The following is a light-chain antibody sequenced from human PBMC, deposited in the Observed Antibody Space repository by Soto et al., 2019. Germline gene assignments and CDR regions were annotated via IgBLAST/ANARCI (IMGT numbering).Light chain of an antibody. CDR1: QNISNY. J-gene: IGKJ1*01. CDR3: QQRSNWPRT. V-gene: IGKV3-11*01. CDR2: DVS. Sequence: LLLTKSPAPLSLAPGKRATISFRASQNISNYLIWYTTKPGQAPRLLIYDVSNRATGIPARFSGSGSGTDVTLTISSLEPEEGAVDYGQQRSNWPRTGGQGNKVAIK.